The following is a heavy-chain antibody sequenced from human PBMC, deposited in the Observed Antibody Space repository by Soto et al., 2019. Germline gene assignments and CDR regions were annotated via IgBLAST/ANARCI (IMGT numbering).Heavy chain of an antibody. CDR2: INPSGGST. V-gene: IGHV1-46*01. D-gene: IGHD6-19*01. CDR3: TTGPMREGGSGWYGGFDY. Sequence: ASVKVSCKASGYTFTSSFMHWVRQAPGQGLEWMGIINPSGGSTSYAQKFQGRVTMTRDTSTSTVYMDLSSLRSEDTAVYYCTTGPMREGGSGWYGGFDYWGQGTLVTVSS. J-gene: IGHJ4*02. CDR1: GYTFTSSF.